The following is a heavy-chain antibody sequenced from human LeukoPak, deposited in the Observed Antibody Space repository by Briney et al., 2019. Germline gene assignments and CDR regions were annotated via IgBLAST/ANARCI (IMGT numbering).Heavy chain of an antibody. CDR3: ARDGPSGYDRPDY. V-gene: IGHV1-24*01. CDR2: FDPEDGET. CDR1: GYTLTELS. J-gene: IGHJ4*02. D-gene: IGHD5-12*01. Sequence: ASVKVSCKVSGYTLTELSMHWVRQAPGKGLEWMGGFDPEDGETIYAQKFQGRVTMTTDTSTSTAYMELRSLRSDDTAVYYCARDGPSGYDRPDYWGQGTLVTVSS.